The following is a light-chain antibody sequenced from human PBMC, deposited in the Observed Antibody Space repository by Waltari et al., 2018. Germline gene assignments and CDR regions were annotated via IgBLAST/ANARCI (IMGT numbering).Light chain of an antibody. CDR2: EGS. CDR1: SSDVGGYNL. V-gene: IGLV2-23*01. J-gene: IGLJ2*01. Sequence: QSALTQPASVSGSPGQSITISCTGTSSDVGGYNLVSWYQQHPGKAPKPMIYEGSKRPSGVSNRFSGCKSGNTASLTISGLQAEDEADYYCCSYAGSGTMVFGGGTKLTVL. CDR3: CSYAGSGTMV.